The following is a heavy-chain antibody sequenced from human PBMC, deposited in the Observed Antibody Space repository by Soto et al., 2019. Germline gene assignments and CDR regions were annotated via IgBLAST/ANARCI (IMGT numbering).Heavy chain of an antibody. Sequence: EVQLVESGGGLVQPGGSLKLSCAASGFTFSGSAMHWVRQASGKGLEWVGRIRSKANSYATAYAASVKGRFTISRDDSKNTAYLQMNSLKTEDTAVYYCTSLRLITGTDYYFDHWGQGTLVTVSS. J-gene: IGHJ4*02. D-gene: IGHD1-20*01. CDR3: TSLRLITGTDYYFDH. CDR1: GFTFSGSA. V-gene: IGHV3-73*02. CDR2: IRSKANSYAT.